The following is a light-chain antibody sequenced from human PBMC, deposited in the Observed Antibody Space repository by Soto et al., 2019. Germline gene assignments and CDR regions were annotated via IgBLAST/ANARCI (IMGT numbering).Light chain of an antibody. J-gene: IGKJ1*01. CDR3: QHYGDSSWT. Sequence: EIVLTQSPVALSLSPGERATLSCRASQGVSSTLLTWYQQKPGQAPRLLIYGVSSSATGIPDRFSGSGSGTDFTLTISRLEPEDFAVYFCQHYGDSSWTFGQGTRVEIK. CDR1: QGVSSTL. CDR2: GVS. V-gene: IGKV3-20*01.